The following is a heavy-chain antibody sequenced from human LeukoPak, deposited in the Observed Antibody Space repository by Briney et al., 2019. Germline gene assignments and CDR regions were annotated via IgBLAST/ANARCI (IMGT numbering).Heavy chain of an antibody. CDR3: ARDRNAFDI. J-gene: IGHJ3*02. CDR1: GFTFSSYA. CDR2: ISYDGSNK. V-gene: IGHV3-30-3*01. Sequence: PGGSLRLSCAASGFTFSSYAMHWVRQAPGKGLEWVAVISYDGSNKYYADSEKGRFTISRDNSKNTLYLQMNSLRAEDTAVYYCARDRNAFDIWGQGTMVTVSS.